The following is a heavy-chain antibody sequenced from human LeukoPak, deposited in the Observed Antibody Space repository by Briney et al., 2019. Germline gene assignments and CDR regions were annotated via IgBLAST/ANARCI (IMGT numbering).Heavy chain of an antibody. J-gene: IGHJ4*02. D-gene: IGHD3-10*01. V-gene: IGHV4-39*01. CDR2: IYYTGST. CDR3: APSGWFGELLLYYFDD. CDR1: GGSISSSSYY. Sequence: SETLSLTCTVFGGSISSSSYYWGWIRPPPGKGLEWIGSIYYTGSTYCNPSLKRRVTISVDTSKNQFSLKLSSVTAADTAVYYCAPSGWFGELLLYYFDDWGQGTLVTVSS.